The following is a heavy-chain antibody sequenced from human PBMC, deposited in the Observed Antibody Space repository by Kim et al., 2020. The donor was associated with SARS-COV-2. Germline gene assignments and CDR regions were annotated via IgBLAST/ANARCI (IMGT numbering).Heavy chain of an antibody. V-gene: IGHV3-21*01. CDR3: ARDGGDIVVEANWFDP. CDR1: GFTFSSYS. D-gene: IGHD2-15*01. Sequence: GGSLRLSCAASGFTFSSYSMNWVRQAPGKGLEWVSSISSSSSYIYYADSVKGRFTISRDNAKNSLYLQMNSLRAEDTAVYYCARDGGDIVVEANWFDPWGQGTLVTVSS. J-gene: IGHJ5*02. CDR2: ISSSSSYI.